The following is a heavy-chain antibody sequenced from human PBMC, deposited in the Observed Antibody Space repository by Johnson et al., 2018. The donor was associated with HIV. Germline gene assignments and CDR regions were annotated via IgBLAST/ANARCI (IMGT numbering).Heavy chain of an antibody. CDR2: IRSKAYGGTT. V-gene: IGHV3-49*03. Sequence: VQLVESGGGVVQPGRSLRLSCAASGFTFGDYALSWFRQAPGKGLEWVGFIRSKAYGGTTEYAASVKDRFIISRDDSRSIAYLQMNSLKSEDTAVYFCAVATTHPPNRLAFDIWGQGTMVSVSS. CDR1: GFTFGDYA. J-gene: IGHJ3*02. D-gene: IGHD4-11*01. CDR3: AVATTHPPNRLAFDI.